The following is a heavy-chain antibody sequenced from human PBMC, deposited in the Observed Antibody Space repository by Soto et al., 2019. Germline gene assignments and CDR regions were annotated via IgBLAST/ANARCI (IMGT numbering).Heavy chain of an antibody. Sequence: QVQLVQSGAEVKKPGSSVKVSCKASGGTFSSYAISWVRQAPGQGLEWMGGIIPIFGTANYAQKFQGRVTITADESTSTAYMELSSLRSEDTAVYYCARDRDVQLTGTHPPYYYGMDVWGQGTTVTVSS. V-gene: IGHV1-69*12. CDR3: ARDRDVQLTGTHPPYYYGMDV. CDR1: GGTFSSYA. J-gene: IGHJ6*02. D-gene: IGHD5-18*01. CDR2: IIPIFGTA.